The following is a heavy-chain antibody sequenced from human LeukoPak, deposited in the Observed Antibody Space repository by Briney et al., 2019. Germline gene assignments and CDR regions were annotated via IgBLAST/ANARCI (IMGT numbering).Heavy chain of an antibody. D-gene: IGHD3-22*01. V-gene: IGHV3-11*01. CDR2: ISGRGSTI. CDR1: GFTFSDYY. J-gene: IGHJ5*02. CDR3: ARELSYDSSGYYANWFDP. Sequence: GGSLRLSCAASGFTFSDYYMSWIRLAPGTGLEWVSYISGRGSTIYYADSVKGRFTISRNNAKNSLYLQMNSLRAEDTAVYYCARELSYDSSGYYANWFDPWGQGTLVTVSS.